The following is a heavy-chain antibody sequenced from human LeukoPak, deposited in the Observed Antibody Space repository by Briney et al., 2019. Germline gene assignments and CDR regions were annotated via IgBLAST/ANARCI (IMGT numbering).Heavy chain of an antibody. V-gene: IGHV3-20*04. J-gene: IGHJ4*02. D-gene: IGHD1-26*01. CDR3: ARGSFSGSYCDY. Sequence: SGGSLRLSCAASGFTFDDYGMGWVRQAPGKGLEWVSGINWNGGSTGYADSVKGRFTISRDNAKNSLYLQMNSLRAEDTALYYCARGSFSGSYCDYWGQGTLVTVSS. CDR1: GFTFDDYG. CDR2: INWNGGST.